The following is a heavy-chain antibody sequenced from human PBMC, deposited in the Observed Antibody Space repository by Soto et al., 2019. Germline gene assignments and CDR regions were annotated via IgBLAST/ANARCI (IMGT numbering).Heavy chain of an antibody. CDR2: SDPEDGET. D-gene: IGHD1-1*01. CDR1: GYTLTELS. CDR3: ARNTYNWNDGPKWWPLPYNWFDP. J-gene: IGHJ5*02. V-gene: IGHV1-24*01. Sequence: ASVKVSCKVSGYTLTELSMHWVRQAPGKGLEWMGGSDPEDGETMYAQKFRGRVTMTEDTSTDTAYMELSSLRSEDTAVYYCARNTYNWNDGPKWWPLPYNWFDPWGQGTLVTVSS.